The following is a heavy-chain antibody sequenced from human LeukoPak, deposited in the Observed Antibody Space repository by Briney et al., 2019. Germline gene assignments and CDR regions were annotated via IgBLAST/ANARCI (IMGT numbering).Heavy chain of an antibody. CDR3: ALEKTDSPDY. Sequence: GGSLRLSCAASGFTFSSYSMNWVRQAPGKGLEWVSYISSSSSTIYYADSVKGRFTISRDNAKNSLYLQMNSLSAEDTAVYYCALEKTDSPDYWGLGTLVTVSS. CDR2: ISSSSSTI. V-gene: IGHV3-48*04. J-gene: IGHJ4*02. D-gene: IGHD5-24*01. CDR1: GFTFSSYS.